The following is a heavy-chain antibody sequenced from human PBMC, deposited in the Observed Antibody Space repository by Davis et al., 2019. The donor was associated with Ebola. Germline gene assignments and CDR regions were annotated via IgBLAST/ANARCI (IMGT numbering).Heavy chain of an antibody. V-gene: IGHV1-3*01. D-gene: IGHD6-19*01. CDR3: ARASFGYNSGWYAEY. J-gene: IGHJ4*02. CDR2: VHGCNGNT. CDR1: GFTLTNYA. Sequence: ASVKVSCKASGFTLTNYAIHWVRQAPGQPLPSFLSVHGCNGNTKYSQRFQGRVTITTDTSASTVYLDLTSLRSDDTAVFYCARASFGYNSGWYAEYWGPGSMVTVSS.